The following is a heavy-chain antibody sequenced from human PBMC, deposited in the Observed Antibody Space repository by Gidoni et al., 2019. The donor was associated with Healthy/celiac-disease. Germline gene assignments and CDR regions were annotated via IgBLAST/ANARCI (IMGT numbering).Heavy chain of an antibody. CDR3: ANMDVVGGWFGELLFGSFDY. CDR2: SSGSGGST. V-gene: IGHV3-23*01. J-gene: IGHJ4*02. Sequence: EVQLLESGGGLVQPGGSLRLSCAASGFTFSSYAMSWVRQALGKGLGWVSASSGSGGSTYYADSVKGRFTISRDNSKNTLYLQMNSLRAEDTAVYYCANMDVVGGWFGELLFGSFDYWGQGTLVTVSS. D-gene: IGHD3-10*01. CDR1: GFTFSSYA.